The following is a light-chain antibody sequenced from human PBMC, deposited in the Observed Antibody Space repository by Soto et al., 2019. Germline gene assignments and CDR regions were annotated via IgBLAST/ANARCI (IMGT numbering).Light chain of an antibody. CDR1: SSEVGSYNR. CDR2: EVS. V-gene: IGLV2-18*02. CDR3: SSYTSSSSYV. Sequence: QSSLTQPPSVSGSSGQSVTISCTGTSSEVGSYNRVSGYQQPPGTAPKLMIYEVSNRPSVVPDRFSGSKSGNTASLTISGLQAEDEADYYCSSYTSSSSYVFGTGTKVTVL. J-gene: IGLJ1*01.